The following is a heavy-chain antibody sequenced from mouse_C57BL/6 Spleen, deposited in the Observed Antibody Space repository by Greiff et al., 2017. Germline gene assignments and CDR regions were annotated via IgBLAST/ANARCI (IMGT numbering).Heavy chain of an antibody. CDR1: GFTFSSYA. J-gene: IGHJ3*01. Sequence: EVQLVESGGGLVKPGGSLKFSCAASGFTFSSYAMSWVRQTPEKRLEWVATISDGGSYTNYPDNVQGRFTISRDNAKNNMYQQMSHLKSEDTAMYYCAREELRAYWGQGTLVTVSA. D-gene: IGHD1-1*01. V-gene: IGHV5-4*01. CDR3: AREELRAY. CDR2: ISDGGSYT.